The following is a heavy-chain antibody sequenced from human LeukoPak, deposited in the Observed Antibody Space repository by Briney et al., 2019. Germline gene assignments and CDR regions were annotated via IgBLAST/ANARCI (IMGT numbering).Heavy chain of an antibody. CDR2: TSSSSNTI. J-gene: IGHJ6*02. Sequence: GGSPRLSCAASGFTFSGYDMSWVRQAPGKGLEWVSYTSSSSNTIYYADSVKSRFTISRDNAKNSLYLQMNSLRAEDTAVYYCARLRYYGMDVWGQGTTVTVSS. CDR1: GFTFSGYD. CDR3: ARLRYYGMDV. V-gene: IGHV3-48*04.